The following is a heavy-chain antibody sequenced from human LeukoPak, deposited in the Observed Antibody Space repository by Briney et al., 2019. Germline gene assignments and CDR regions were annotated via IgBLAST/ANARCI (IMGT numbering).Heavy chain of an antibody. V-gene: IGHV3-33*06. CDR3: AKDLRYGSNWSDP. CDR1: GFTFSSHS. Sequence: PGGSLRLSCAASGFTFSSHSMHWVRQAPGKGLEWVAIIWYDGSRTNYADSVKGRFTISRDNSKSTLYLQINSLRAEDTAVYYCAKDLRYGSNWSDPWGQGTLVTVSS. D-gene: IGHD5-18*01. CDR2: IWYDGSRT. J-gene: IGHJ5*02.